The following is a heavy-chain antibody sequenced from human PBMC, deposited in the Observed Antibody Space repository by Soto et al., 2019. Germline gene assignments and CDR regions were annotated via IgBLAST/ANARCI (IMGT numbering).Heavy chain of an antibody. V-gene: IGHV1-69*04. CDR1: GGTFSSYT. CDR3: ARDLDYYDSSGYFSP. CDR2: IIPILGIA. Sequence: SVKVSCQASGGTFSSYTISWVRQAPGQGLEWMGRIIPILGIANYAQKFQGRVTITADKSTSTAYMELSSLRSEDTAVYYCARDLDYYDSSGYFSPWGQGTLVTVSS. J-gene: IGHJ5*02. D-gene: IGHD3-22*01.